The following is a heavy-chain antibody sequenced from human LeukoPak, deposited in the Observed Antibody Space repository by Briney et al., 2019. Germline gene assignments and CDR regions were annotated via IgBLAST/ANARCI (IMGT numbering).Heavy chain of an antibody. CDR3: AREKRGYCSGGSCYADY. J-gene: IGHJ4*02. V-gene: IGHV1-18*01. Sequence: ASVKVSCKASGYTFTSYDINWVRQATGQGLEWMGWISAYNGNTNYAQKLQGRVTMTTDTSTSTAYMELRSLGSDDTAVYYCAREKRGYCSGGSCYADYWGQGTLVTVSS. D-gene: IGHD2-15*01. CDR2: ISAYNGNT. CDR1: GYTFTSYD.